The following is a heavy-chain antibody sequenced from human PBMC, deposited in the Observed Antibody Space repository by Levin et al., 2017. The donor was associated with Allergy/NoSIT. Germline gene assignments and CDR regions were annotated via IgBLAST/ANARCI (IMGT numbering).Heavy chain of an antibody. CDR1: GYTFSSSG. Sequence: ASVKVSCKTSGYTFSSSGIRWVRQAPGQGLEWMGWISTYNGNTMYALTLQGRVTMTIDTFTSTVYMELRSLRSDDTAVYYCARDEGNDYGDYWGQGTLVTVSS. J-gene: IGHJ4*02. V-gene: IGHV1-18*01. CDR3: ARDEGNDYGDY. CDR2: ISTYNGNT.